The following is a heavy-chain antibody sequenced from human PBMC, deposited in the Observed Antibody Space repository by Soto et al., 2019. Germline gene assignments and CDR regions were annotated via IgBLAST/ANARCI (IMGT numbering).Heavy chain of an antibody. V-gene: IGHV3-30-3*01. CDR1: GFSFTRNT. J-gene: IGHJ4*02. CDR2: ISYDGTNE. Sequence: GGSLRLSCTASGFSFTRNTMHWVRQAPGKGLEWVSLISYDGTNEYYADSVKGRFTISRDTSKNTVYLQMNSLRAEDTAVYFCARAHAYDYCFDFWGQGALVTVSS. D-gene: IGHD3-16*01. CDR3: ARAHAYDYCFDF.